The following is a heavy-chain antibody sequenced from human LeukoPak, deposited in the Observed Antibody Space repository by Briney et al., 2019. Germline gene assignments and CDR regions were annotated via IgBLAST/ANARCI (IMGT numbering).Heavy chain of an antibody. CDR2: INAGNGNT. Sequence: PGGSLRLSCAASGFTFSSYAMHWVRQAPGQRLEWMGWINAGNGNTKYSQKFQGRVTITRDTSASTAYMELSSLRSEDTAVYYCATERGYCSSTSCQTSSFDYWGQGTLVTVSS. CDR3: ATERGYCSSTSCQTSSFDY. CDR1: GFTFSSYA. J-gene: IGHJ4*02. D-gene: IGHD2-2*01. V-gene: IGHV1-3*01.